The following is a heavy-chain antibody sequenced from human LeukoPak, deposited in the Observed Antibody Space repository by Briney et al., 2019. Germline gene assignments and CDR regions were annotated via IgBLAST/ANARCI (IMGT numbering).Heavy chain of an antibody. CDR3: ARFGVDYDMGV. CDR2: IHYSGRA. Sequence: SETLSLTCTVSGGSISSHYWSWIRQPPGKGLEWIGQIHYSGRADYNPSLKSRITISVDTSKNQMSLKVTSVTAADTAIYYCARFGVDYDMGVWGQGTTVTVSS. V-gene: IGHV4-59*11. J-gene: IGHJ6*02. D-gene: IGHD3-16*01. CDR1: GGSISSHY.